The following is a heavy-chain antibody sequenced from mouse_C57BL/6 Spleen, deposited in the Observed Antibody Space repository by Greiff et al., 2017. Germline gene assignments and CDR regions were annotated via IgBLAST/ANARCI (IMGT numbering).Heavy chain of an antibody. Sequence: QVHVKQSGAELVKPGASVKISCKASGYAFSSYWMNWVKQRPGKGLEWIGQIYPGDGDTNYNGKFKGKATLTADKSSSTAYMQLSSLTSEDSAVYFCARKLLRYFDYWGQGTTLTVSS. D-gene: IGHD1-1*01. CDR2: IYPGDGDT. CDR1: GYAFSSYW. V-gene: IGHV1-80*01. CDR3: ARKLLRYFDY. J-gene: IGHJ2*01.